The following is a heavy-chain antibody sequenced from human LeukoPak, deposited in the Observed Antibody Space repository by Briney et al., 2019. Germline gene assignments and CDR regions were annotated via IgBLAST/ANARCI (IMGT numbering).Heavy chain of an antibody. CDR3: ARGRPEVPLDV. V-gene: IGHV4-34*01. CDR1: GGSFSGYY. CDR2: INHSGST. J-gene: IGHJ6*02. D-gene: IGHD6-6*01. Sequence: SETLSLTCAVYGGSFSGYYWSWIRQPPGKGLEWIGEINHSGSTNYHPSLKSRVTISVDTSKNQFSLKLRSVTAADTAVYYCARGRPEVPLDVWGQGTTVTVSS.